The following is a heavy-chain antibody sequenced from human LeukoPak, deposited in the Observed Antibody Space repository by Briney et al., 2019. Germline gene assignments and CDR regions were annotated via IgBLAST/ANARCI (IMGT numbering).Heavy chain of an antibody. D-gene: IGHD6-13*01. CDR2: ISGSGGST. Sequence: GGSLRLSCAASGFTFSSYAMSWVRQAPGKGLEWVSAISGSGGSTYYADSVKGRFTISRDNSKNTLYLQMNSLRAEDTAVYYCARAWYSTLGSGMDVWGQGTTVTVSS. J-gene: IGHJ6*02. CDR1: GFTFSSYA. V-gene: IGHV3-23*01. CDR3: ARAWYSTLGSGMDV.